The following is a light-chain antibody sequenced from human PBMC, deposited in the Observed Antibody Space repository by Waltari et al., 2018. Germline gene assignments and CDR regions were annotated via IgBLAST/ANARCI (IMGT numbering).Light chain of an antibody. CDR1: SSDIGVYNY. CDR2: EVS. Sequence: TGTSSDIGVYNYVSWYQQHPGKAPKLMIYEVSNRPSGVSNRFSGSKSDNTASLTISGLQAEDEADYYCSSYTSSSTWVFGGGTKLTVL. J-gene: IGLJ3*02. CDR3: SSYTSSSTWV. V-gene: IGLV2-14*01.